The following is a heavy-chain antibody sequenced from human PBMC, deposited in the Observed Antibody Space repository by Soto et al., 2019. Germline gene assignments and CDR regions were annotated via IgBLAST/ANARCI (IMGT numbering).Heavy chain of an antibody. D-gene: IGHD3-10*02. Sequence: QVQLVQSGAEVKEPGDSVRVSCEASGYTFTAYYIHWVRQAPGQGLEWMGWINPKFGDTTYAQDLQGRVSMTRDTSISTVYMELSTLTSDDTAIYYCGRNMDYYYGRGSGNGHGVWGQGTTVTVFS. V-gene: IGHV1-2*02. CDR3: GRNMDYYYGRGSGNGHGV. CDR1: GYTFTAYY. CDR2: INPKFGDT. J-gene: IGHJ6*02.